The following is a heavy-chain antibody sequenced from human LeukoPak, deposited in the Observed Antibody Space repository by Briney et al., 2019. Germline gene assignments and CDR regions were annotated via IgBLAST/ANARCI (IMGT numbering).Heavy chain of an antibody. CDR1: GDSVSSNSAA. V-gene: IGHV6-1*01. CDR2: TYYRSKWYN. D-gene: IGHD6-6*01. J-gene: IGHJ6*03. Sequence: SQTLSLTCAISGDSVSSNSAAWNWIRQSPSRGLEWLGRTYYRSKWYNDYAVSVKSRITINPDTSKNQFSLQLNSVTPEDTAVYYCARGVGSSSFDYYYYYYMDVWGKGTTVTVSS. CDR3: ARGVGSSSFDYYYYYYMDV.